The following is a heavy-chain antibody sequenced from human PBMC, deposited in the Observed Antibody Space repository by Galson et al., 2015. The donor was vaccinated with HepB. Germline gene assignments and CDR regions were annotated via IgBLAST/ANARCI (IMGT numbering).Heavy chain of an antibody. CDR2: VTGSGGST. Sequence: SLRLSCAASGFTFSNYAMSWVRQAPGKGLEWVSVVTGSGGSTYYADSVKGRFIISRDNSKNALYLQMNSLRAEDTAIYYCAKGTGSSGYNYVTYGMDVWGQGTTVTVSS. CDR1: GFTFSNYA. J-gene: IGHJ6*02. D-gene: IGHD3-22*01. V-gene: IGHV3-23*01. CDR3: AKGTGSSGYNYVTYGMDV.